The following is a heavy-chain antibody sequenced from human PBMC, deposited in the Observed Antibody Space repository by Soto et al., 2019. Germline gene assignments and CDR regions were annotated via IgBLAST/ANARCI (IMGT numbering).Heavy chain of an antibody. V-gene: IGHV4-34*01. CDR2: INHSGST. D-gene: IGHD2-2*01. J-gene: IGHJ4*02. Sequence: SETLSLTCAVYGGSFSGYYWSWIRQPPGKGLEWIGEINHSGSTNYNPSLKSRVTISVDTSKNQFSLKLSSVTAADTAVYYCASNRYCSSTSCYGRQDYWGQGTLVTVSS. CDR1: GGSFSGYY. CDR3: ASNRYCSSTSCYGRQDY.